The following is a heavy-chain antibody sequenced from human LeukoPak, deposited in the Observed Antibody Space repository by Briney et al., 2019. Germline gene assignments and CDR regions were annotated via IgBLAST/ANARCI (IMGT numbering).Heavy chain of an antibody. CDR2: IDPSDSYT. CDR3: ARRFGFGELIDY. J-gene: IGHJ4*02. CDR1: GYSFTSYW. Sequence: GESLKISCKGSGYSFTSYWISWVRQMPGKGLEWMGRIDPSDSYTNYSPSFQGHVTVSADKSISTAYLQWSSLKASDTAMYYCARRFGFGELIDYWGQGTLVTVSS. V-gene: IGHV5-10-1*01. D-gene: IGHD3-10*01.